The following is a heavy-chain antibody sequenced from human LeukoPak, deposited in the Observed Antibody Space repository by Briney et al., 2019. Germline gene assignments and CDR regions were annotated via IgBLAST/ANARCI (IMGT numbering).Heavy chain of an antibody. CDR1: GFTFSSYE. Sequence: PGGSLRLSCAASGFTFSSYEMNWVRQAPGKGLEWVSYISSSGSTIYYADSVKGRFTISRDNAKNSLYLQMNNLRAEDTAMYYCARGRRTGDRGYYFDYWGQGTLVTVSS. CDR3: ARGRRTGDRGYYFDY. V-gene: IGHV3-48*03. D-gene: IGHD7-27*01. J-gene: IGHJ4*02. CDR2: ISSSGSTI.